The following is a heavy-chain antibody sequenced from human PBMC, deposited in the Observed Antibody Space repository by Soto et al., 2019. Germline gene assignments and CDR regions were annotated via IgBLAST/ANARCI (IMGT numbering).Heavy chain of an antibody. CDR2: ISYDGSNK. J-gene: IGHJ6*02. CDR3: AKGLTPGIAVVYGVDV. Sequence: RLSCAASGFTFRSYGMHWVRQAPGKGLEWVAVISYDGSNKYYADSVKGRFTISRDNSKNTLDLQMNSLRAEDTAVYYCAKGLTPGIAVVYGVDVWGQGTTVTVSS. CDR1: GFTFRSYG. V-gene: IGHV3-30*18. D-gene: IGHD6-19*01.